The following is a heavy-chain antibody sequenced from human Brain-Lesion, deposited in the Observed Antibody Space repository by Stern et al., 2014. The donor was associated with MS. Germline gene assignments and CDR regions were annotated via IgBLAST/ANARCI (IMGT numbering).Heavy chain of an antibody. V-gene: IGHV4-4*02. CDR2: SDHSGST. D-gene: IGHD6-13*01. J-gene: IGHJ4*02. Sequence: VHLVESGPGLVKPSGTLSLTCAVSGGSISSSNWWSWVRQSPGKGLEWIGESDHSGSTIYNPSLKSRVTVSVDKSKNRFSLNLRSVTAADPAVYFCARFPASRPHIFDSWGQGTLVTVSS. CDR1: GGSISSSNW. CDR3: ARFPASRPHIFDS.